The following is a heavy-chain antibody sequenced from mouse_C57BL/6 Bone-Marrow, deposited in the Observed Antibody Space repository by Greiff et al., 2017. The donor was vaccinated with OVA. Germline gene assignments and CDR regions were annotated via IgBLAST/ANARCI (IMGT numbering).Heavy chain of an antibody. CDR2: IDPSDSYT. D-gene: IGHD3-3*01. Sequence: QVQLQQPGAELVKPGASVKLSCKASGYTFTSYWMQWVKQRPGQGLEWIGEIDPSDSYTNYNQKFKGKATLTVDTSSSTAYMQLSSLTSEDSAVYYCGKGYYAMDYWVKEPQSPSPQ. J-gene: IGHJ4*01. CDR3: GKGYYAMDY. V-gene: IGHV1-50*01. CDR1: GYTFTSYW.